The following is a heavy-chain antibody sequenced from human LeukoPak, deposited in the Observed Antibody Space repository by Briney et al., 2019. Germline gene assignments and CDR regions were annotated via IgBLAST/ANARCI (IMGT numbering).Heavy chain of an antibody. CDR1: GGSISSYY. CDR2: IYYSGST. V-gene: IGHV4-59*01. CDR3: ARDRDYYDSSGYSL. Sequence: SETLSLTCTVSGGSISSYYWSWIRQPAGKGLEWIGYIYYSGSTNYNPSLRSRVTISVDTSKNQFSLKLSSVTAADTAVYYCARDRDYYDSSGYSLWGQGTLVTVSS. D-gene: IGHD3-22*01. J-gene: IGHJ4*02.